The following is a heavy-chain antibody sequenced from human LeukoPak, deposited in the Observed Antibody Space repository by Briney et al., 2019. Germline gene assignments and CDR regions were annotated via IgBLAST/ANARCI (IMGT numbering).Heavy chain of an antibody. CDR3: ASHRTGKYYWYFDL. CDR1: GDSISSGGYY. D-gene: IGHD1-1*01. J-gene: IGHJ2*01. Sequence: SETLSLTCSVSGDSISSGGYYWSWIRQHPGKGLEWIGYISYSGTTSYNASLKSRLTILLDTSRNQFSLNLNSVTAADTAVYYCASHRTGKYYWYFDLWGRGTLVTVSS. CDR2: ISYSGTT. V-gene: IGHV4-31*03.